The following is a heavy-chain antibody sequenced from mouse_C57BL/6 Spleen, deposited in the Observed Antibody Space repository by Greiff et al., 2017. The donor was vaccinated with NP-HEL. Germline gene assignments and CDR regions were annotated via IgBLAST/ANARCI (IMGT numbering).Heavy chain of an antibody. CDR3: ARRATVDDY. CDR1: GYAFTNYL. V-gene: IGHV1-54*01. CDR2: INPGSGGT. Sequence: QVQLQQSGAELVRPGTSVKVSCKASGYAFTNYLIEWVKQRPGQGLEWIGVINPGSGGTNYNEKFKAKATLTADKSSSTAYMQLSSLTSEDSAVYFCARRATVDDYWGQGTTLTVSS. D-gene: IGHD1-1*01. J-gene: IGHJ2*01.